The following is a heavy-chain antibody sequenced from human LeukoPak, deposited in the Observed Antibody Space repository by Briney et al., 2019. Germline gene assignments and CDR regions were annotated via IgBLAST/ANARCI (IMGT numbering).Heavy chain of an antibody. Sequence: PSETLSLTCTVSGGSISRYYGGWVRQPPGKGREWIGYIYYTGRANSNPSLKSLVTISVDTSKTPFSLKLSSVTAADTAVYYCARGAKYDFWSGYHIYWGQGTLVTVSS. V-gene: IGHV4-59*01. CDR1: GGSISRYY. CDR3: ARGAKYDFWSGYHIY. D-gene: IGHD3-3*01. J-gene: IGHJ4*02. CDR2: IYYTGRA.